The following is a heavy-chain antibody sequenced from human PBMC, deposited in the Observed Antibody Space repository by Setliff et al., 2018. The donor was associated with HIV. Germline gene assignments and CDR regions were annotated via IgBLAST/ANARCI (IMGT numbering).Heavy chain of an antibody. CDR3: ARDLFTVPSREGYDY. CDR1: GYSFSSYG. J-gene: IGHJ4*02. CDR2: ISVYNGNT. V-gene: IGHV1-18*01. D-gene: IGHD1-26*01. Sequence: GASVKVSCKASGYSFSSYGVSWVRQAPGQGLEWMGWISVYNGNTNYAQKFQNRVTMTTDTSTSTAYMELRSPRSDDTAVYYCARDLFTVPSREGYDYWGQGTLVTVSS.